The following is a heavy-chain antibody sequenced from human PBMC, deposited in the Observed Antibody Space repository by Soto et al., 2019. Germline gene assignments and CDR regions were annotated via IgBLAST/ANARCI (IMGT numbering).Heavy chain of an antibody. D-gene: IGHD1-7*01. Sequence: GSSVKVSCKASGGTFSSYAISWVRQAPGQGLEWMGGIIPIFGTANYAQKFQGRVTITADESTSTAYMELSSLRSEDTTVYYCARDFDWNYFMDYWGQGTLVTVSS. CDR3: ARDFDWNYFMDY. V-gene: IGHV1-69*13. J-gene: IGHJ4*02. CDR1: GGTFSSYA. CDR2: IIPIFGTA.